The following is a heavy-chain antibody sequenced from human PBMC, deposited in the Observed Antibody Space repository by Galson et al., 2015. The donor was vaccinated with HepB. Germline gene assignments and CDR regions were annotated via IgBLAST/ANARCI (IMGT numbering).Heavy chain of an antibody. CDR2: ISSSSSYI. Sequence: SLRLSCAASGFTFSSYSMNWVRQAPGKGLEWVSSISSSSSYIYYADSVKGRFTISRDNAKNSLYLQMNSLRAEDTAVYYCARAYGGTYCGGDCYSRPIDGMDVWGQGTTVTVSS. J-gene: IGHJ6*02. CDR1: GFTFSSYS. D-gene: IGHD2-21*02. V-gene: IGHV3-21*01. CDR3: ARAYGGTYCGGDCYSRPIDGMDV.